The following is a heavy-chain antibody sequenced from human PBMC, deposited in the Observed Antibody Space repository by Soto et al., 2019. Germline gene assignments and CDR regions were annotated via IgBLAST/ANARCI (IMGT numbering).Heavy chain of an antibody. Sequence: ASVKVYCKASGYTFTIYDITWVRQDTGQGLEWVGWVNPNSGYTAYAQKFEGRATMTEDTSTGTAYMELSSLRSEDTAVYYCATGNVLRFLEFDYWGQGTLVTVSS. V-gene: IGHV1-8*01. CDR3: ATGNVLRFLEFDY. J-gene: IGHJ4*02. CDR2: VNPNSGYT. CDR1: GYTFTIYD. D-gene: IGHD3-3*01.